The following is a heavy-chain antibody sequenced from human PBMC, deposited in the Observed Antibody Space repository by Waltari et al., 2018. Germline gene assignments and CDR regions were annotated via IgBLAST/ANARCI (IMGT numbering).Heavy chain of an antibody. V-gene: IGHV3-21*01. Sequence: EVQLVESGGGMVKPGGSLSLSCSASGFTFTSFTITWVRQAPGKGLEWVSSISSSSNNIYYADSVKGRFTISRDNAKYSLYLQMNSLRVEDTAVYHCARDVLGYYGMDVWGQGTTVTVSS. J-gene: IGHJ6*02. D-gene: IGHD2-8*01. CDR1: GFTFTSFT. CDR2: ISSSSNNI. CDR3: ARDVLGYYGMDV.